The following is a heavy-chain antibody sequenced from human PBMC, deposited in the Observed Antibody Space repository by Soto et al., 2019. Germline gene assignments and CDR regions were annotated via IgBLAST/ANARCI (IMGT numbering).Heavy chain of an antibody. CDR3: AKERAVVVPVSTSYFHYYGLDV. J-gene: IGHJ6*02. V-gene: IGHV3-9*01. CDR2: VGWNGGDI. D-gene: IGHD2-2*01. CDR1: GFTLDDYT. Sequence: VQLVESGGGLVQPGGSLRLSCAVSGFTLDDYTMHWVRQAPGKGLVWVSGVGWNGGDIVYADSVKGRFTVSRDNTRNSLYLEVYSLPTEDTAIYFCAKERAVVVPVSTSYFHYYGLDVCGQGTTVTVS.